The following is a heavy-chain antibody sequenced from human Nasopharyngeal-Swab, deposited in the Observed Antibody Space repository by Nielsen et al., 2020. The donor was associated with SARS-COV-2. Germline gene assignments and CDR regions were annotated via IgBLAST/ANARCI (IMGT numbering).Heavy chain of an antibody. CDR3: ARESFGDYEWYFDL. J-gene: IGHJ2*01. Sequence: GESLKISCAASGFTFSSYWMSWVRQAPGKGLEWVSSISSSSTYIYYADSVKGRFTVSRDNAKNSLYLQMNSLRAEDTAVYYCARESFGDYEWYFDLWGRGTLVTVSS. D-gene: IGHD4-17*01. V-gene: IGHV3-21*01. CDR2: ISSSSTYI. CDR1: GFTFSSYW.